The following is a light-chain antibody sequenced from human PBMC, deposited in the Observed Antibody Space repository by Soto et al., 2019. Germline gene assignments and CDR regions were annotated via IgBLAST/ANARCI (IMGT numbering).Light chain of an antibody. J-gene: IGKJ4*01. V-gene: IGKV3-20*01. Sequence: DIVLTLSPGTLSLSPGERATLSCRASQSVSSSYLAWYQQRPGQAPRLLIYGASSRATGIPDRFSGSGSGTDFTLTISRLEPEDFAVYYCQQYGSSPLLTFGGGTKVEIK. CDR2: GAS. CDR1: QSVSSSY. CDR3: QQYGSSPLLT.